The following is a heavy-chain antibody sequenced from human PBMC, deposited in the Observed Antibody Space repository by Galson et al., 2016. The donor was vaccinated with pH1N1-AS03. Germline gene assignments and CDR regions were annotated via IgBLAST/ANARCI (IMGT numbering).Heavy chain of an antibody. Sequence: SGYTFSDYYMHWVRQAPGQELEWMGWINPSSGGTKYTQKFQGRVTMTRDTSISTAYMELSRLTSDDTAVYFCARGGGSSLDYWGQGTLVPVSS. CDR1: GYTFSDYY. D-gene: IGHD1-26*01. CDR2: INPSSGGT. CDR3: ARGGGSSLDY. J-gene: IGHJ4*02. V-gene: IGHV1-2*02.